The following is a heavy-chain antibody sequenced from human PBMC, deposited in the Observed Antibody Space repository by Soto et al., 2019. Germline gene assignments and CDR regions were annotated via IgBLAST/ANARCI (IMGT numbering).Heavy chain of an antibody. J-gene: IGHJ6*02. D-gene: IGHD6-13*01. Sequence: QVQLVESGGGVVQPGRSLRLSCAASGFTFSSYGMHWVRQAPGKGLEWVAVIWYDGSNKYYADSVKGRFTISRDNSKNTLYLQMNSLRAEDTAVYYCARDLQQLVRYYYYGMVVWGQGTTVTVSS. CDR1: GFTFSSYG. V-gene: IGHV3-33*01. CDR3: ARDLQQLVRYYYYGMVV. CDR2: IWYDGSNK.